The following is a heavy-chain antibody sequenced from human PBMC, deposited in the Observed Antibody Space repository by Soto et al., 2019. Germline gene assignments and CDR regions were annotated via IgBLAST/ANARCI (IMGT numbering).Heavy chain of an antibody. Sequence: GGSLRLSCAASGFSFSSYGMHWVRQAPGKGLEWVAVISYDGSNKYYADSVKGRFTISRDNSKNTLYLQMNSLRAEDTAVYYCAKDRYYYDSSGYYPPYYYYGMDVWGQGTTVTVSS. CDR1: GFSFSSYG. CDR3: AKDRYYYDSSGYYPPYYYYGMDV. J-gene: IGHJ6*01. D-gene: IGHD3-22*01. V-gene: IGHV3-30*18. CDR2: ISYDGSNK.